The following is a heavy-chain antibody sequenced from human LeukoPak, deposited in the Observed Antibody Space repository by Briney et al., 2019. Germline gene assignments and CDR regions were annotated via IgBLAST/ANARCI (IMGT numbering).Heavy chain of an antibody. V-gene: IGHV3-30*18. CDR3: AKPKLLWFGELLYFDY. D-gene: IGHD3-10*01. CDR1: GFTFSSYG. CDR2: ISYGGSNK. Sequence: GRSLRLSCAASGFTFSSYGMHWVRQAPGKGLEWVAVISYGGSNKYYADSVKGRFTISRDNSKNTLYLQMNSLRAEDTAVCYCAKPKLLWFGELLYFDYWGQGTLVTVSS. J-gene: IGHJ4*02.